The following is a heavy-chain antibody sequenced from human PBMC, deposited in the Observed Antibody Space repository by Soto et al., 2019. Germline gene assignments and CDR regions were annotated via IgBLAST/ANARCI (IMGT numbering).Heavy chain of an antibody. CDR2: IYVSGNT. V-gene: IGHV4-61*01. Sequence: SETLSLTCTVSGGSVSCGSHYWSWIRHPPGKGLEWIGYIYVSGNTNYNPSLKSRVTISVDTSKNQFSLKLSSVTAADTAVYYCARSLAGYSSRGMDVWGQGTTVTVSS. D-gene: IGHD6-13*01. CDR1: GGSVSCGSHY. CDR3: ARSLAGYSSRGMDV. J-gene: IGHJ6*02.